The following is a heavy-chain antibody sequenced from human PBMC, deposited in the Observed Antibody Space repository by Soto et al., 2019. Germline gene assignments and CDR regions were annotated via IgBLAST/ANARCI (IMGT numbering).Heavy chain of an antibody. CDR2: ISYDGSNK. D-gene: IGHD2-15*01. J-gene: IGHJ4*02. V-gene: IGHV3-30-3*01. Sequence: GSQRLSCEASGFTVRRYAMHWVRQAPGKGLEWVAVISYDGSNKYYADSVKGRFTISRDNSKNTLYLQMNSLRAEDTAVYYCARVGSKKQFDYWGQGTLVTVSS. CDR1: GFTVRRYA. CDR3: ARVGSKKQFDY.